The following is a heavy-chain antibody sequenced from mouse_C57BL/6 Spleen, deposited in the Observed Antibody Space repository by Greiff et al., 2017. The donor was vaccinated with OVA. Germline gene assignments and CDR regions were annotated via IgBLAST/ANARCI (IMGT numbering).Heavy chain of an antibody. CDR3: ARNDGNFDY. Sequence: EVKLMESGGDLVKPGGSLKLSCAASGFTFSSYGMSWVRQTPDKGLEWVATISSGGSYTYYPDSVKGRFTISRDNAKYNLYLQLSSLKSEDTARYYCARNDGNFDYWGQGTTLTVSS. CDR2: ISSGGSYT. D-gene: IGHD2-3*01. CDR1: GFTFSSYG. J-gene: IGHJ2*01. V-gene: IGHV5-6*01.